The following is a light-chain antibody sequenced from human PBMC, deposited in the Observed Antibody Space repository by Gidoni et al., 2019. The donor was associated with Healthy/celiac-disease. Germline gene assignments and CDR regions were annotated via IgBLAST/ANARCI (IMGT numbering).Light chain of an antibody. V-gene: IGKV3-20*01. CDR2: GAS. Sequence: EIVLTQSPGTLSLSPGERATLSCRASHSVSSSYLAWYQQKPGQAPRRLIYGASSRATGITDRFSGSWFGTDFTITISRMEPEDFAVYYCQQYGSSPRTFGQGTKVEIK. J-gene: IGKJ1*01. CDR1: HSVSSSY. CDR3: QQYGSSPRT.